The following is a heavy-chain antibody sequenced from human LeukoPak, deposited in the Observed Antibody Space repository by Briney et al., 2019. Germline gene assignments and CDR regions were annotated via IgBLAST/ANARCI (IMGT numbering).Heavy chain of an antibody. CDR3: AKECDYSPGHKFDL. J-gene: IGHJ4*02. Sequence: GGSLRLSCAASGFTFSSYAMNWVRQAPGKGLEWVSVLFTGGGRTLYADSVKGRFTISGDTSRTTLYLQMNGPRAEDTAVYYCAKECDYSPGHKFDLWGQGTLVTVSS. V-gene: IGHV3-23*01. CDR2: LFTGGGRT. CDR1: GFTFSSYA. D-gene: IGHD3-10*01.